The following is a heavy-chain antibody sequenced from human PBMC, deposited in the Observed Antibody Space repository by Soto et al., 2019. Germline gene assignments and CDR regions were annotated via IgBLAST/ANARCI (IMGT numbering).Heavy chain of an antibody. Sequence: QVELVQSGAEVKKPGASVKVSCKASGYTFTSYGISWVRQAPGQGREWMGWISAYNGNTTYAQKTQGRVTRTTNTSTSTAYMELRGMRYDDTAVYYWARDFSVAGMEDPWGQGTLVTVSS. V-gene: IGHV1-18*04. CDR1: GYTFTSYG. CDR3: ARDFSVAGMEDP. D-gene: IGHD6-19*01. J-gene: IGHJ5*02. CDR2: ISAYNGNT.